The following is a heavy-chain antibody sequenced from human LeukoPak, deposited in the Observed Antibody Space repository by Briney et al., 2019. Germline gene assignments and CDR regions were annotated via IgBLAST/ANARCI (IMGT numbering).Heavy chain of an antibody. V-gene: IGHV3-73*01. J-gene: IGHJ4*02. CDR2: VRSKPNSYTT. Sequence: GGSLRLSCAASGLTFSGSAIHWVRQAPGKGLEWVGRVRSKPNSYTTAYAASMKGRLTLSRDDSKNMTYLQINSLKTEDTALYYSALITYYYDSSDYYRRRVYFDYWGQGTLVTVSS. CDR3: ALITYYYDSSDYYRRRVYFDY. D-gene: IGHD3-22*01. CDR1: GLTFSGSA.